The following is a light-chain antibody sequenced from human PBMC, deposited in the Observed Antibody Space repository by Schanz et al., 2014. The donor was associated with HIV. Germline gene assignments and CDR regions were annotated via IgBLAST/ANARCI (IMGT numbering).Light chain of an antibody. J-gene: IGLJ3*02. Sequence: QSVLTQPPSASGTPGQRVTISCSGSSSNIGSNTVNWYQQLPGTAPKLLIYSNNQRPSGVPDRFSGSKSGTSASLAISGLQSEDEADYYCQSYDMGLGGCLFGGGTKLTVL. CDR3: QSYDMGLGGCL. CDR2: SNN. V-gene: IGLV1-44*01. CDR1: SSNIGSNT.